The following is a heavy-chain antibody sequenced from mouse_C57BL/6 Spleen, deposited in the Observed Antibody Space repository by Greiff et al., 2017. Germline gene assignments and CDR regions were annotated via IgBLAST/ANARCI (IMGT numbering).Heavy chain of an antibody. V-gene: IGHV6-3*01. Sequence: EVKVEESGGGLVQPGGSMKLSCVASGFTFSNYWMNWVRQSPEKGLEWVAQIRLKSDNYATHYAESVKGRFTISRYDSKSSVYLQMNNLRAEDTGIYYCTNWGYFDYWGQGTTLTVSS. D-gene: IGHD4-1*01. CDR3: TNWGYFDY. CDR1: GFTFSNYW. J-gene: IGHJ2*01. CDR2: IRLKSDNYAT.